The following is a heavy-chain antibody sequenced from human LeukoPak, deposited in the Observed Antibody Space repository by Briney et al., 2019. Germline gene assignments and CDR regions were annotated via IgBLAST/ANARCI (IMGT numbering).Heavy chain of an antibody. D-gene: IGHD5-24*01. CDR1: GGTFSSYA. V-gene: IGHV1-69*13. CDR2: IIPIFGTA. CDR3: AKIGRGWLQFERGYYFDY. J-gene: IGHJ4*02. Sequence: SVKVSCKASGGTFSSYAISWVRQAPGQGLEWMGGIIPIFGTANYAQKFQGRVTITADESTSTAYMELSSLRSEDTAVYYCAKIGRGWLQFERGYYFDYWGQGTLVTVSS.